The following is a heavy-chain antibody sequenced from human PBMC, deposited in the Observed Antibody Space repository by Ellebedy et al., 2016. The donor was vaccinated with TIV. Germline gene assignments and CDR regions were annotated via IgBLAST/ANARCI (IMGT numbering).Heavy chain of an antibody. V-gene: IGHV3-48*01. CDR3: AREMGYCSGGSCHARLYYYNAMDV. D-gene: IGHD2-15*01. CDR2: ISNSRSTI. Sequence: GESLKISCAASGFTFSSSSINWVRQAPGKGLEWVSYISNSRSTIYYADSVKGRFTISRDNAKNSLYLQMNSLRAEDTAVYYCAREMGYCSGGSCHARLYYYNAMDVWGQGTTVTVSS. J-gene: IGHJ6*02. CDR1: GFTFSSSS.